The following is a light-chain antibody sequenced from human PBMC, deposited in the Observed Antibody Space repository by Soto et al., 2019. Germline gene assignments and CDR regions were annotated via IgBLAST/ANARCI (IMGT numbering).Light chain of an antibody. J-gene: IGKJ1*01. CDR1: QSVSTNY. V-gene: IGKV3-20*01. CDR3: QQYGSSPRT. CDR2: GAS. Sequence: PGERATLSCRASQSVSTNYIAWYQQKPGQAPRLLIYGASNRATGIPDRFSGRGSGTDFTLTISRLEPEDFAVYYCQQYGSSPRTFGQGTKVEIK.